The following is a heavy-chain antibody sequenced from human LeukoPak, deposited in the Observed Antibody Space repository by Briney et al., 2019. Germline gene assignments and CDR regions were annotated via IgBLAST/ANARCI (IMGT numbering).Heavy chain of an antibody. CDR2: IYSSGST. D-gene: IGHD2-15*01. V-gene: IGHV4-59*08. CDR1: GGSISSYY. Sequence: PSETLSLTCTVSGGSISSYYWSWIRQPPGKGLEWIGYIYSSGSTNHNPSLKSRVTISVDTSKNQFSLKLSSVTAADTAVYYCARHEGYCSGGSCYSSRFQHWGQGTLVTVSS. J-gene: IGHJ1*01. CDR3: ARHEGYCSGGSCYSSRFQH.